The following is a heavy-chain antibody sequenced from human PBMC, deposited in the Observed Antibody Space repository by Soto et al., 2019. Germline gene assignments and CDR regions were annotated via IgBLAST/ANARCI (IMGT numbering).Heavy chain of an antibody. CDR2: IDPSDSYT. V-gene: IGHV5-10-1*01. CDR1: GYSFTSYW. D-gene: IGHD3-22*01. Sequence: VESLKISCKGSGYSFTSYWISWFLQMPVKVLEWMGRIDPSDSYTNYSPSFQGHVTISADKSISTAYLQWSSLKASDTAMYYCASAYYYDSSGYPFYGMDVWGQGTTVTVSS. CDR3: ASAYYYDSSGYPFYGMDV. J-gene: IGHJ6*02.